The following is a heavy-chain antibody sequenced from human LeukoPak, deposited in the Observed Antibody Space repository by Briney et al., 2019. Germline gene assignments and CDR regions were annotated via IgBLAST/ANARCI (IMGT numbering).Heavy chain of an antibody. Sequence: GGSLRLSCGASGFTFHDHGMTWVRQAPGKGLEWVAGINWNGGSTGYADSVKGRFTISRDNAKNSVFLQMNSLRVEDTALYHCARERAGSGSYFVDYWGQGTLVTVSS. V-gene: IGHV3-20*01. CDR1: GFTFHDHG. CDR2: INWNGGST. CDR3: ARERAGSGSYFVDY. J-gene: IGHJ4*02. D-gene: IGHD3-10*01.